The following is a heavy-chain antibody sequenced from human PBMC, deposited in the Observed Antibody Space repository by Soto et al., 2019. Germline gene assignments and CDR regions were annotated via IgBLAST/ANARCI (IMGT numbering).Heavy chain of an antibody. CDR1: LFTFSGYA. D-gene: IGHD6-13*01. J-gene: IGHJ6*02. V-gene: IGHV3-30-3*01. Sequence: HPGGSLRLACAASLFTFSGYAVRWVRQAPGKGLEWVAVISYDGSNKYYADSVKGRFTISRDNSKNTLYLQMNSLRAEDTAVYYCAKDLCGDRQQINCYYYYGMDVWGQGTTVTVSS. CDR2: ISYDGSNK. CDR3: AKDLCGDRQQINCYYYYGMDV.